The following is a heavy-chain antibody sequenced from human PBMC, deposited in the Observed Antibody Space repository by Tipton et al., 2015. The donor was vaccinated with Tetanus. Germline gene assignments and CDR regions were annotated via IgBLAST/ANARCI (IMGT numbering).Heavy chain of an antibody. CDR1: GYTFSTFW. J-gene: IGHJ4*02. CDR3: ARFAFRAAAAPFES. V-gene: IGHV5-51*01. Sequence: QLVQSGAEVKKPGESLKISCKGSGYTFSTFWIGWVRQMPGKGLEWMGLIWPGDSDARYSPSFQGLVTISVDTSISTAYLQWTSLKASDTAMYFCARFAFRAAAAPFESWGQGTLVTVSS. CDR2: IWPGDSDA. D-gene: IGHD6-13*01.